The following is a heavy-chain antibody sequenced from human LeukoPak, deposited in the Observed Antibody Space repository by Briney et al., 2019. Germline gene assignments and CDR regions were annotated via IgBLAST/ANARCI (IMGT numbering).Heavy chain of an antibody. CDR2: INHSGGT. Sequence: SETLSLTCAVYGGSFSGYYWSWIRQPPGKGLEWIGEINHSGGTNYNPSLTSRVTTSVDTSKNQFSLKLSSVTAADTAVYYCARVDTSSLYGSGSCLDFWGQGTLVTVSS. D-gene: IGHD3-10*01. CDR1: GGSFSGYY. CDR3: ARVDTSSLYGSGSCLDF. V-gene: IGHV4-34*01. J-gene: IGHJ4*02.